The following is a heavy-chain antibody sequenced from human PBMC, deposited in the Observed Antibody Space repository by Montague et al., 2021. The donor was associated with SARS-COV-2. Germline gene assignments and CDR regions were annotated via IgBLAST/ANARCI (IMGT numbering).Heavy chain of an antibody. CDR1: GFSLSTSGMC. CDR3: ARIRDYDILTGSYSGFDY. Sequence: PALVKPTQTLTLTCTFSGFSLSTSGMCVSWIRQPPGKALEWLALIDWDDDKYYSTSLKTRLTISKDTSKNQVVLTMTNVDPVDTATYYCARIRDYDILTGSYSGFDYWGQGTLVTVPS. D-gene: IGHD3-9*01. J-gene: IGHJ4*02. V-gene: IGHV2-70*01. CDR2: IDWDDDK.